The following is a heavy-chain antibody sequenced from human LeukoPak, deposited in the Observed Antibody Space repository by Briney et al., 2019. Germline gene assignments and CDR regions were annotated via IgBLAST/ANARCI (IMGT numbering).Heavy chain of an antibody. D-gene: IGHD2-2*02. J-gene: IGHJ4*02. CDR3: ARVYCSSTSCYKDY. V-gene: IGHV1-18*01. Sequence: ASVKVSCKASGYTFTSYGISWVRQAPGQRLEWMGWINAGNGNTKYSQKFQGRVTITRDTSASTAYMELRSLRSDDTAVYYCARVYCSSTSCYKDYWGQGTLVTVSS. CDR2: INAGNGNT. CDR1: GYTFTSYG.